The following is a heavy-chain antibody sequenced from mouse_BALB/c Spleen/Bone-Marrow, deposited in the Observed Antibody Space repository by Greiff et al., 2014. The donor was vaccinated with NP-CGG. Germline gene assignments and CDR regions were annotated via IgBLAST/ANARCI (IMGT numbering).Heavy chain of an antibody. CDR3: ARKDYGYNYVMDY. Sequence: EVKLMESGPELVKPGASVKISCKTSGYTFTEYTMHWVKQSHGKSLEWIGGVNPNNGGTIYNQKFKGKATLTVDKSFSTAYMELRSLTSEDSAVYYCARKDYGYNYVMDYWGQGTSVTVSS. J-gene: IGHJ4*01. D-gene: IGHD1-2*01. CDR1: GYTFTEYT. CDR2: VNPNNGGT. V-gene: IGHV1-18*01.